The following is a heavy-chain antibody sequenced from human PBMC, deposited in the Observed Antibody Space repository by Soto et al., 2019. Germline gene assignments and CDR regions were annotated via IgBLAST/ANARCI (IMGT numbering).Heavy chain of an antibody. CDR1: RFTFSNYA. J-gene: IGHJ3*02. CDR2: FSGRGGST. CDR3: AKVWGNNGWYDAIDI. Sequence: EVQLLESGGVLVQPGGSLRLSCAASRFTFSNYAMSWVLQSPGQRLEWVSTFSGRGGSTYYADSVKGRFTISKDNSKNKLYLQMSSVRAEDTAVYYCAKVWGNNGWYDAIDIWGQGTTVTVSS. V-gene: IGHV3-23*01. D-gene: IGHD6-19*01.